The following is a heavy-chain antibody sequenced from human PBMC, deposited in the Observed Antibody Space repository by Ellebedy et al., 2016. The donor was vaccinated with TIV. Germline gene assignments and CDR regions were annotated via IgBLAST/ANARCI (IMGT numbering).Heavy chain of an antibody. D-gene: IGHD6-19*01. CDR2: IKEHGSEK. V-gene: IGHV3-7*04. CDR1: GFTFSNFW. Sequence: GESLKISCAASGFTFSNFWISCVRQAPGRGREWVANIKEHGSEKNYVDSVKGRFTVSRDNAKKSLYLHIHSLRVEDTAVYYCARDYPKTVAPPNYWGQGTLVTVSS. CDR3: ARDYPKTVAPPNY. J-gene: IGHJ4*02.